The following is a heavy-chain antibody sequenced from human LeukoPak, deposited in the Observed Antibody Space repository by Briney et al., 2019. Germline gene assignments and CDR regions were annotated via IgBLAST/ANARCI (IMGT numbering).Heavy chain of an antibody. CDR1: GYTFTGYY. D-gene: IGHD6-13*01. CDR2: INPSGGST. V-gene: IGHV1-46*01. J-gene: IGHJ5*02. CDR3: ARVGIAAARNCWFDP. Sequence: ASVKVSCKASGYTFTGYYMHWVRQAPGQGLEWMGWINPSGGSTSYAQKLQGRVTMTRDTSTSTVYMELSSLRSEDTAVYYCARVGIAAARNCWFDPWGQGTLVTVSS.